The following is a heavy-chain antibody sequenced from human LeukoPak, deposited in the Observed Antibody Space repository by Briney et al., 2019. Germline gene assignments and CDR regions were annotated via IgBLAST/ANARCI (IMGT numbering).Heavy chain of an antibody. CDR3: ARDRPNYVWGSYRPYYFDY. CDR2: IYYSGST. V-gene: IGHV4-39*07. Sequence: SETLSLTCTVSGDGITSYYWGWIRQPPGKGLEWIGSIYYSGSTNYNPSLKSRVTISVDTTKNQFSLKLSSVPAADTAVYYCARDRPNYVWGSYRPYYFDYWGQGTLVTVSS. CDR1: GDGITSYY. J-gene: IGHJ4*02. D-gene: IGHD3-16*02.